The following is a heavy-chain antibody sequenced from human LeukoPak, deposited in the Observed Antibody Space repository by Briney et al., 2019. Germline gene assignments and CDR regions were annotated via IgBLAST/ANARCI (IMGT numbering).Heavy chain of an antibody. V-gene: IGHV3-21*01. CDR1: GFTFSSYS. J-gene: IGHJ6*03. CDR3: AREGGIAALWYYYMDV. Sequence: GGSLRLSCAASGFTFSSYSMNWVRQAPGKGLEWVSSISSSSSYIYYADSVKGRLTISRDNAKNSLYLQMNSLRAEDTAVYYCAREGGIAALWYYYMDVWGKGTTVTVSS. CDR2: ISSSSSYI. D-gene: IGHD6-13*01.